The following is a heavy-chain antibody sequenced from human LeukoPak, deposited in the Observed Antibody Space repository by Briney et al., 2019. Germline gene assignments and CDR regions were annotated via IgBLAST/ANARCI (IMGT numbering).Heavy chain of an antibody. CDR3: ARENYYDSSGYHRYYFDY. Sequence: PSETLSLTCTGSGGSISSYYWSWIRQPAGKGLEWIGRIYTSGSTNYNPSLKSRVTMSVDTSKNQFSLKLSSVTAADTAVYYCARENYYDSSGYHRYYFDYWGQGTLVTVSS. V-gene: IGHV4-4*07. J-gene: IGHJ4*02. D-gene: IGHD3-22*01. CDR2: IYTSGST. CDR1: GGSISSYY.